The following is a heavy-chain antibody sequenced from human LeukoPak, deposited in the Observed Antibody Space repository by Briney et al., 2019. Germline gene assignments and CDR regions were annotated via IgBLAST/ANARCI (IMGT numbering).Heavy chain of an antibody. J-gene: IGHJ5*02. CDR1: GYTFTSYY. CDR2: INPSGGST. V-gene: IGHV1-46*01. D-gene: IGHD2-2*01. Sequence: ASVKVSCKASGYTFTSYYMHWVRQAPGQGLEWMGIINPSGGSTSYAQKFQGRVTMTRDTSTSTAYMELSSLRSEDTAVYYCAREKHCSSTSCPWWFDPWGQGTLVTVSS. CDR3: AREKHCSSTSCPWWFDP.